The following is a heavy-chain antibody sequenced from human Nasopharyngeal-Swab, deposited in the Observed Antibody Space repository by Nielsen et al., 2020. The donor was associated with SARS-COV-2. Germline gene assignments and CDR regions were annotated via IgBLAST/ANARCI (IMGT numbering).Heavy chain of an antibody. CDR2: ISSSSTYI. V-gene: IGHV3-21*01. J-gene: IGHJ6*03. CDR1: GCTFNNCT. Sequence: GESLKTSCAASGCTFNNCTMNWVRQAPGKGLEWVSSISSSSTYIYYADSVKGRFTISRDNVKNSLYLQMNSLRAEDTAVYYCARDPSDYYYYMDVWGKGTTVTVSS. CDR3: ARDPSDYYYYMDV.